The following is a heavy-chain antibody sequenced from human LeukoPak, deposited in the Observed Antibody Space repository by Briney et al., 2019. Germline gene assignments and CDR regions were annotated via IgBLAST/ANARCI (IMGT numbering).Heavy chain of an antibody. D-gene: IGHD3-22*01. CDR2: ISYDGSNK. Sequence: PGRSLSLSCAASGFTFSSYAMHWVRQAPGKGLEWVAVISYDGSNKYYADSVKGRFATSRDNSKNTLYLRMDSLRAEDTAVYYCAKDPRITTIVGLYYFDYWGQGTLVTVSS. V-gene: IGHV3-30*18. CDR3: AKDPRITTIVGLYYFDY. J-gene: IGHJ4*02. CDR1: GFTFSSYA.